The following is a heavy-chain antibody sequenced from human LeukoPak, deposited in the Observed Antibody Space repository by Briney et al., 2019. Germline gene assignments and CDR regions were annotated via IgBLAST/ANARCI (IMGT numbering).Heavy chain of an antibody. Sequence: SETLSLTCIFSVGSISSHYWSWIRQPAGKGLEWIGRIHTSGSTNYSPSLKSRVTMSVDTSKNQFSLKLSSVTAADTAVYYCARDRYYYDSSARYFDYWGQGTLVTVSS. CDR3: ARDRYYYDSSARYFDY. CDR2: IHTSGST. D-gene: IGHD3-22*01. V-gene: IGHV4-4*07. CDR1: VGSISSHY. J-gene: IGHJ4*02.